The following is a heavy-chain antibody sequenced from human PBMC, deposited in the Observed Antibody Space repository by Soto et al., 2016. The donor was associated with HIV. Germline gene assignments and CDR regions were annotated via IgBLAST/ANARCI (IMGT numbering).Heavy chain of an antibody. CDR1: GFTFSGSA. CDR2: IRSKANNYAT. Sequence: EVQLVESGGGLVQPGGSLKLFCEASGFTFSGSAIHWVRQASGKGLEWLGRIRSKANNYATSYAASLKGRFTISRDESMNMAYLQMKDLKTEDTAVYYCTRVGVAWFDSWGQGTLVTVSS. CDR3: TRVGVAWFDS. J-gene: IGHJ5*01. V-gene: IGHV3-73*01. D-gene: IGHD2-15*01.